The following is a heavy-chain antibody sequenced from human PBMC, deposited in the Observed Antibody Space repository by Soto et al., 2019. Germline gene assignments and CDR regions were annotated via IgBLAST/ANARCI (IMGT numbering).Heavy chain of an antibody. CDR3: AKTENFNGYYTAFDY. CDR2: ISGGGGST. D-gene: IGHD3-3*01. V-gene: IGHV3-23*01. J-gene: IGHJ4*02. Sequence: EVQLSESGGGLVQPGDSLRLSCAASGFSFAGYAVTWVRQAPGKGLEWVAAISGGGGSTYYADSVKGRFTISRDNSRYTLYLQMNSLTAGDAAVYYCAKTENFNGYYTAFDYGGRGARVTVSS. CDR1: GFSFAGYA.